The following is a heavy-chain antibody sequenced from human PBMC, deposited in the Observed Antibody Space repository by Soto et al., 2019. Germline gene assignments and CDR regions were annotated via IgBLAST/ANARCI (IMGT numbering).Heavy chain of an antibody. D-gene: IGHD3-16*02. CDR1: GFTFSSYA. CDR2: ISYDGSNK. CDR3: ARDPRVIGYYSYGMDV. Sequence: QVQLVESGGGVVQPGRSLRLSCAASGFTFSSYAMHWVRQAPGKGLEWVAVISYDGSNKYYADSVKGRFTISRDNSKNTLYLQMNSLRAEDTAVYYCARDPRVIGYYSYGMDVWGQGTTVTVSS. J-gene: IGHJ6*02. V-gene: IGHV3-30-3*01.